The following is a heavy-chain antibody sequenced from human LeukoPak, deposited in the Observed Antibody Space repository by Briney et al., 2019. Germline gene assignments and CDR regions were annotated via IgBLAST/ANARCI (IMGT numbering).Heavy chain of an antibody. Sequence: GGSLRLSCAASGFTFSSYWMSWVRQAPGRGLEWVGRIKSKTDGGTTDYAAPVKGRFTISRDDSKNTLYLQMNSLKTEDTALYYCTTLTMIRRDHADYWGQGTLVTVSS. CDR1: GFTFSSYW. CDR3: TTLTMIRRDHADY. V-gene: IGHV3-15*01. D-gene: IGHD3-10*01. J-gene: IGHJ4*02. CDR2: IKSKTDGGTT.